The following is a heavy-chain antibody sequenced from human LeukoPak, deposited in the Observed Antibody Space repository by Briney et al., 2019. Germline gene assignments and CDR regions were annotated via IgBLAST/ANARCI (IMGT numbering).Heavy chain of an antibody. D-gene: IGHD6-13*01. CDR3: ARDRGQLVDY. CDR2: INPNSGGT. Sequence: GASVKVSCKASGYTFTGYYMHWVRQAPGQGLEWMGWINPNSGGTNYAQKFQGRVTMTTDTTTSTAYMELRSLRSDDTAVYYCARDRGQLVDYWGQGTLVTVSS. CDR1: GYTFTGYY. V-gene: IGHV1-2*02. J-gene: IGHJ4*02.